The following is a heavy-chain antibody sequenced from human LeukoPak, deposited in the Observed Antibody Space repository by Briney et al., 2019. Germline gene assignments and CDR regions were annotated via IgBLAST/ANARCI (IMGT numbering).Heavy chain of an antibody. J-gene: IGHJ4*02. CDR1: GFTFSTYS. V-gene: IGHV3-48*01. D-gene: IGHD3-10*01. CDR3: ARADRGFGLAGY. Sequence: GGSLRLSCAASGFTFSTYSMNWVRQAPGKGLEWVSYISSSISTIYYADSVMGRFTISRDNAKNLLYLQMNSLRAEDTAVYYCARADRGFGLAGYWGQGTLVTVSS. CDR2: ISSSISTI.